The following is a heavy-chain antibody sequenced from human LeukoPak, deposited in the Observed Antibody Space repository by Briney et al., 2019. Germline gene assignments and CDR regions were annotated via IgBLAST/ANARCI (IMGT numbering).Heavy chain of an antibody. V-gene: IGHV3-21*01. CDR1: GFTFSNYN. CDR2: ISSISSYI. D-gene: IGHD6-19*01. J-gene: IGHJ6*02. Sequence: GGSLRLSCAASGFTFSNYNMNWVRPAPGKGLEWVSSISSISSYIYYADSVKGRFTISRDDARNSLYLQMNSLRAKDTAVYYCARLKVAVTGTGHYYYYGMDVWGQGTTVTVSS. CDR3: ARLKVAVTGTGHYYYYGMDV.